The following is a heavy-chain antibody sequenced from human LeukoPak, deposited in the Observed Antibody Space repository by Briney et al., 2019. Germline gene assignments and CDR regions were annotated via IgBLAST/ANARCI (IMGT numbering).Heavy chain of an antibody. CDR2: ISYDGSNK. J-gene: IGHJ4*02. CDR3: ARVGYYASGPFSYFDY. CDR1: GFTFSTST. V-gene: IGHV3-30-3*01. Sequence: GRSLRLSCAASGFTFSTSTMHWVRQAPGKGLEWVAVISYDGSNKFYADSVKGRFTISRDNSKNTLYLQMNSLSVEDTAVYYCARVGYYASGPFSYFDYWGQGTLVTVSS. D-gene: IGHD3-10*01.